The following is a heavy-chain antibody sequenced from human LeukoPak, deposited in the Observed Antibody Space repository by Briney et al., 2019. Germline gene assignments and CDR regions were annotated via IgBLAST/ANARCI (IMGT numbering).Heavy chain of an antibody. D-gene: IGHD4-17*01. CDR3: ARGTVTTSFVLSGWFDP. CDR1: GYKFSDYY. Sequence: GASVTVSFKPSGYKFSDYYIHWVRQAPGQGLEWMGWINPKSGASSSAQSFQGRVTMTRDTSLNTLYMELSRLTSDDTAVYFCARGTVTTSFVLSGWFDPWGPGALVTVSS. CDR2: INPKSGAS. V-gene: IGHV1-2*02. J-gene: IGHJ5*02.